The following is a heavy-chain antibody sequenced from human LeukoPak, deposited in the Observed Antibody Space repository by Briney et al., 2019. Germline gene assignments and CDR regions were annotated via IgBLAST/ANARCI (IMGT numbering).Heavy chain of an antibody. D-gene: IGHD1-26*01. CDR3: ARDTTLDY. J-gene: IGHJ4*02. V-gene: IGHV3-53*01. CDR2: IYSGGST. Sequence: PGGSLRLSCAASGFTVSSNYMSWVRQAPGKGLEWVSVIYSGGSTYSADSVKRRVTISRDNSKNTLYLQMNSLRAEDTAVYYCARDTTLDYWGQGTLVTVSS. CDR1: GFTVSSNY.